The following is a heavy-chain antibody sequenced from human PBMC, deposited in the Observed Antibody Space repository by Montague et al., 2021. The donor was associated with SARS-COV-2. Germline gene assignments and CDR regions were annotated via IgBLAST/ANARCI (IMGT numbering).Heavy chain of an antibody. J-gene: IGHJ4*02. D-gene: IGHD3-16*01. CDR3: ARDQDDYIWGSYENFDY. CDR1: GFTFSSYA. V-gene: IGHV3-30*04. CDR2: ISYDGSNK. Sequence: SLRLSCAASGFTFSSYAMHWVRQAPGKGLEWVAVISYDGSNKYYADSVKGRFTISRDNSKNTLYLQMNSLRAEDTAVYYCARDQDDYIWGSYENFDYWGQGTLVSVSS.